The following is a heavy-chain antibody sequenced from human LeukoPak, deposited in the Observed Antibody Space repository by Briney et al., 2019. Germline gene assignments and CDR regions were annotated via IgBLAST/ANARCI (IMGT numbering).Heavy chain of an antibody. V-gene: IGHV4-34*01. D-gene: IGHD5-18*01. CDR2: INHSGST. CDR3: ARGLQLWSNYYYYGMDV. Sequence: SETLSLTCAVYSGSFSGYYWSWIRQPPGKGLEWVGEINHSGSTNYNPSLKSRVTISVDTSKNQFSLKLSSVTAADTAVYYCARGLQLWSNYYYYGMDVWGQGTTVTVSS. CDR1: SGSFSGYY. J-gene: IGHJ6*02.